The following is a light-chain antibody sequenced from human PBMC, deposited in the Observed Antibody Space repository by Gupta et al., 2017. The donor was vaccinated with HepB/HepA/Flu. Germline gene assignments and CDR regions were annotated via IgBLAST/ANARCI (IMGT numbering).Light chain of an antibody. J-gene: IGKJ2*01. Sequence: DIVMTQSPDSLAVSLGERATINCKSSQSVLYSSNNKNYLAWYQQKPGQPPKLLIYWASTRESGVPDRFSGGGSGTDFTLTISSRQAEDVAVYYCQQYDSTPPHTFGQGTKLEIK. V-gene: IGKV4-1*01. CDR2: WAS. CDR3: QQYDSTPPHT. CDR1: QSVLYSSNNKNY.